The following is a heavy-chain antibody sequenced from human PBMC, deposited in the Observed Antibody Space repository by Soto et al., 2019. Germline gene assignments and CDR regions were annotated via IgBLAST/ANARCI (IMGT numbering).Heavy chain of an antibody. J-gene: IGHJ5*02. CDR2: IVVGSGNT. CDR3: AADLYSSFNWFDP. CDR1: GFTYTSSA. Sequence: SVKFSCKASGFTYTSSAVQWERQARGQRLEWIVWIVVGSGNTNYAEKFQERVTITRDMSTSTAYMELSSLRSEDTAVYYCAADLYSSFNWFDPWGQGTLAPVSS. V-gene: IGHV1-58*01. D-gene: IGHD6-6*01.